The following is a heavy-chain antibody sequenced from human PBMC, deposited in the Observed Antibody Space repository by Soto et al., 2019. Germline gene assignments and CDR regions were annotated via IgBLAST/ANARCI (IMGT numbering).Heavy chain of an antibody. Sequence: SETLSLTCPISGVSISNYYWSWIRQPPGKGLEWIGNIYCSGGTNYNPSLRGRLTISVDTSKNEFSLKLTSVTTADTALYYCARHRVGGRVVVAARGFDYWGQGTLVTVSS. D-gene: IGHD2-15*01. CDR1: GVSISNYY. CDR2: IYCSGGT. CDR3: ARHRVGGRVVVAARGFDY. J-gene: IGHJ4*02. V-gene: IGHV4-59*01.